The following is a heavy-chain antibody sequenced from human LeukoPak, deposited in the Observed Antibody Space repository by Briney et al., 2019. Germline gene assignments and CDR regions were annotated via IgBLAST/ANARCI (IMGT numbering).Heavy chain of an antibody. CDR1: GGSISSYY. CDR2: IYYSGSA. Sequence: SETLSLTCTVSGGSISSYYWSWIRQPPGKGLEWSGYIYYSGSANYNPSLKSRVTISVDMSKNQSSLKLRSVTAADTAVYYCARSGKRITIFGVVRVNWFDPWGQGTLVTVSS. D-gene: IGHD3-3*01. V-gene: IGHV4-59*01. J-gene: IGHJ5*02. CDR3: ARSGKRITIFGVVRVNWFDP.